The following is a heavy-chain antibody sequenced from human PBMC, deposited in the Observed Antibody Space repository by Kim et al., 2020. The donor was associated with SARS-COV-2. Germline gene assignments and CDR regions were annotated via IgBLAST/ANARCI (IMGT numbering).Heavy chain of an antibody. V-gene: IGHV3-23*03. CDR3: AKVGGNHNNYYYYGMDV. Sequence: VKRRFTISRDNSKNTLYLQMNSLRAEDTAVYYCAKVGGNHNNYYYYGMDVWGQGTTVTVSS. D-gene: IGHD1-1*01. J-gene: IGHJ6*02.